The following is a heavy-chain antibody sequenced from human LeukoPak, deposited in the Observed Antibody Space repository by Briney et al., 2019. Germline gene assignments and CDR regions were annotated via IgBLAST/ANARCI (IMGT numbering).Heavy chain of an antibody. CDR2: INPNSGGT. V-gene: IGHV1-2*02. Sequence: ASVKVSCKASGYTFTGYYMHWVRQAPGQGLEWMGWINPNSGGTNYAQKFQGRVTMTRDTSISTAYMELSSLRSEDTAVYYCARGTTALPVTLYYYDSSGLNWFDPWGQGTLVTVSS. J-gene: IGHJ5*02. D-gene: IGHD3-22*01. CDR3: ARGTTALPVTLYYYDSSGLNWFDP. CDR1: GYTFTGYY.